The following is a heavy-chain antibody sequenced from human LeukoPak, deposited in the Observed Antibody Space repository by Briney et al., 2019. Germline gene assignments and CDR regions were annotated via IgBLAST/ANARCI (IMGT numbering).Heavy chain of an antibody. V-gene: IGHV4-30-4*01. CDR2: IYYSGST. CDR3: ARVSLVRGAPDYYFDY. J-gene: IGHJ4*02. CDR1: GGSISSGDYY. Sequence: ASETLSLTCTVSGGSISSGDYYWSWIRQPPGKGLEWIGYIYYSGSTYYNPSLESRVTMSVDTSKNQFSLKLSSVTAADTVVYYCARVSLVRGAPDYYFDYWGQGTLVTVSS. D-gene: IGHD3-10*01.